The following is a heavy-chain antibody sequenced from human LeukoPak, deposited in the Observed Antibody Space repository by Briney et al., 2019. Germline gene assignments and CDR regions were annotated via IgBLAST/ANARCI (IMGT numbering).Heavy chain of an antibody. J-gene: IGHJ4*02. D-gene: IGHD4-17*01. CDR1: GGSFSGYY. CDR3: ARVRLTTVTDY. CDR2: INHSGST. Sequence: SETLSLTCAVYGGSFSGYYWSWILQPPGKGLEWIGEINHSGSTNYNPSLKSRVTISVDTSKNQFSLKLSSVTAADTAVYYCARVRLTTVTDYWGQGTLVTVSS. V-gene: IGHV4-34*01.